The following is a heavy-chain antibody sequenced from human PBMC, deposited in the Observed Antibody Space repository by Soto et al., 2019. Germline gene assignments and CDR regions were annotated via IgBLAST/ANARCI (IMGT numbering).Heavy chain of an antibody. D-gene: IGHD3-10*01. J-gene: IGHJ4*02. CDR1: GFTFSTYW. CDR3: ETDFSYYGSVNYHCY. Sequence: EVQLVESGGNLVQPGGSLRLSCAASGFTFSTYWMHWVRQVPGKGLVWVSRINSDGSTTKYADSVKGRFTISRDNAQNTLYLQMSSLTDEDTAVYYCETDFSYYGSVNYHCYWGQGTLVTVSS. CDR2: INSDGSTT. V-gene: IGHV3-74*03.